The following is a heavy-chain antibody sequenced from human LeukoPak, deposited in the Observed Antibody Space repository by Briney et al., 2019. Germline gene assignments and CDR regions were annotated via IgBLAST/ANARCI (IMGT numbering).Heavy chain of an antibody. CDR3: AINGGGDSGYGNFDY. CDR2: ISSSGSTI. V-gene: IGHV3-48*03. J-gene: IGHJ4*02. Sequence: GGSLRLSCAASGFTFSSYEMNWVRQAPGKGLEWVSYISSSGSTIHYADSVKGRFTTSRDNAKNSLYLQMNSLRAEDTAFYYCAINGGGDSGYGNFDYWGQGTLVTVSS. D-gene: IGHD5-12*01. CDR1: GFTFSSYE.